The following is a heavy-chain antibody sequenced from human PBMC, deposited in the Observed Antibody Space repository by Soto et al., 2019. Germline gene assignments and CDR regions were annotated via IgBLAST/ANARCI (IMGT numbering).Heavy chain of an antibody. Sequence: ASVKVSFKASGYTFITYGISWLRQAPGQGLEWMGWISAYYGDTTYAQKFQGRVTMTRDTSTSTAYMELRSLRSDDTAVYYCVRESQGGSTVYFQYWGQGTLVTVSS. J-gene: IGHJ1*01. V-gene: IGHV1-18*04. CDR1: GYTFITYG. D-gene: IGHD4-17*01. CDR2: ISAYYGDT. CDR3: VRESQGGSTVYFQY.